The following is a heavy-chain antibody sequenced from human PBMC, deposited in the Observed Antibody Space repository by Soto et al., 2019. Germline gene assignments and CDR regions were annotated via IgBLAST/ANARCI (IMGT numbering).Heavy chain of an antibody. D-gene: IGHD2-15*01. CDR2: ISAYNGNT. Sequence: QVQLVQSGAEVKKPGASVKVSCKASGYTFTSYGISWVRQAPGQGLEWMGWISAYNGNTNYAQKLQGRVTMTTDTSTSTAYMELRSLRSDDTAVYYCARDPAPRDIVVVVAAFFDYWGQGTLVTVSS. V-gene: IGHV1-18*01. CDR3: ARDPAPRDIVVVVAAFFDY. J-gene: IGHJ4*02. CDR1: GYTFTSYG.